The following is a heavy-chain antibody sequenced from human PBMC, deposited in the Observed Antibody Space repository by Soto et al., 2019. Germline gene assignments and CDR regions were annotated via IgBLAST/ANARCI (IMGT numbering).Heavy chain of an antibody. Sequence: PSETLSLTCTVSGGSISSSSYYWGWIRQPPGKGLEWIGSIYYSGSTYYNPSLKSRVTISVDTSKNQFSLKLSSVTAADTAVYYCARQASLAARIGMDVWGQGTTVTVSS. J-gene: IGHJ6*02. CDR2: IYYSGST. CDR3: ARQASLAARIGMDV. CDR1: GGSISSSSYY. V-gene: IGHV4-39*01. D-gene: IGHD6-6*01.